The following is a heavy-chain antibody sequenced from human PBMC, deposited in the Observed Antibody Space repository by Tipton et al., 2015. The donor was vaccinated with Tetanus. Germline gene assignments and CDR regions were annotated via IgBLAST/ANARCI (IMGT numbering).Heavy chain of an antibody. Sequence: SLRLSCAASGFTFSSYAMHWVRQAPGKGLEWVAVISYDGSNKYYADSVKGRFTISRDNSKNTLYLQMNSLRAEDTAVYYCARDRGGSSRRSSYSYMAVWGKGPPFPVSS. CDR3: ARDRGGSSRRSSYSYMAV. D-gene: IGHD1-26*01. V-gene: IGHV3-30-3*01. CDR2: ISYDGSNK. CDR1: GFTFSSYA. J-gene: IGHJ6*03.